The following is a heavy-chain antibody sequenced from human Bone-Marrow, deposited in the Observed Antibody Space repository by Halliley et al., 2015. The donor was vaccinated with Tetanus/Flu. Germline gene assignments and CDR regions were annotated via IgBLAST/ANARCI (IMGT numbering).Heavy chain of an antibody. CDR3: LRRRGGAWYFDF. V-gene: IGHV5-51*03. CDR2: IYPGDSDT. D-gene: IGHD6-19*01. CDR1: GYSFSNHW. Sequence: VQLVQSGAEVRKSGESLKISCKGSGYSFSNHWIAWVRQRPGRGREWMGIIYPGDSDTSYSPSFEGQVTMSADKSANTAYLHWNALKASDTAVYYCLRRRGGAWYFDFWGQGTLVTVSS. J-gene: IGHJ4*02.